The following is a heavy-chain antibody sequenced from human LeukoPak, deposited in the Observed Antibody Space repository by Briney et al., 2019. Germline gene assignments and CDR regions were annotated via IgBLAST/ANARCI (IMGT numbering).Heavy chain of an antibody. J-gene: IGHJ4*02. V-gene: IGHV1-18*01. D-gene: IGHD3-16*01. Sequence: PWVKVSCKASGYSFTNYGISWVRQAPGQGLEWMGWISARNGNTNYAQKLQGRVTMTTDTSTSTAYMELRTLRSDDTAVYYCARDHSYASRGGSFDYWGQGTLVTVSS. CDR3: ARDHSYASRGGSFDY. CDR1: GYSFTNYG. CDR2: ISARNGNT.